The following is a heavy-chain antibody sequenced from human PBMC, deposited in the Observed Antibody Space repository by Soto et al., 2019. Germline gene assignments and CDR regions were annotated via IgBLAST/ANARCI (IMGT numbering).Heavy chain of an antibody. CDR2: IFYSGST. CDR1: GGSISNYY. D-gene: IGHD3-10*01. CDR3: ATLPRGH. V-gene: IGHV4-59*08. J-gene: IGHJ4*02. Sequence: QVQLQESGPGLVKPSETLSLTCTVSGGSISNYYWSWIRQPPGKGLEWIGYIFYSGSTKYKPTPKSRATISIDTSKNQVSLKLSSVTAEDTAVYYCATLPRGHWGQGTLVTVSS.